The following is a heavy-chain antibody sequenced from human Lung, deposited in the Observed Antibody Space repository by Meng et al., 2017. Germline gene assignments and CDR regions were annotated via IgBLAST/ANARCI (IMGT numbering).Heavy chain of an antibody. CDR3: ARGPTTMAHDFDY. Sequence: QGQLQQGGAGLLKPPETLSLTGVVSGGSFSDYYWSWIRQPPGKGLEWIGEINHSGSTNYNPSLESRATISVDTSQNNLSLKLSSVTAADSAVYYCARGPTTMAHDFDYWGQGTLVTVSS. D-gene: IGHD4-11*01. CDR1: GGSFSDYY. V-gene: IGHV4-34*01. J-gene: IGHJ4*02. CDR2: INHSGST.